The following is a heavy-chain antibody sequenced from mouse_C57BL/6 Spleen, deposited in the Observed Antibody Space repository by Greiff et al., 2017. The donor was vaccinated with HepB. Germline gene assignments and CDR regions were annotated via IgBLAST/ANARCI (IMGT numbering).Heavy chain of an antibody. Sequence: EVKVVESGGGLVQPGGSLSLSCAASGFTFTDYYMSWVRQPPGKALEWLGFIRNKANGYTTEYSASVKGRFTISRDNSQSILYLQMNALRAEDSATYYCASITTVVDWYFDVWGTGTTVTVSS. CDR3: ASITTVVDWYFDV. CDR1: GFTFTDYY. D-gene: IGHD1-1*01. CDR2: IRNKANGYTT. V-gene: IGHV7-3*01. J-gene: IGHJ1*03.